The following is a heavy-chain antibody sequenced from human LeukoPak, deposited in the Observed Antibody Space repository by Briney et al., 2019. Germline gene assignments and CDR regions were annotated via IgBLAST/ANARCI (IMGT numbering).Heavy chain of an antibody. CDR1: GYSFTSYW. CDR2: IYPGDSDT. V-gene: IGHV5-51*01. D-gene: IGHD4-17*01. CDR3: ARLDDYGDSAAYFDY. Sequence: GESLKISCQGSGYSFTSYWIGWVRQMSGKGLEWMGIIYPGDSDTRYSPSFQGQVTISADKSISTAYLQWSSLKASDTAMYYCARLDDYGDSAAYFDYWGQGTLVTVSS. J-gene: IGHJ4*02.